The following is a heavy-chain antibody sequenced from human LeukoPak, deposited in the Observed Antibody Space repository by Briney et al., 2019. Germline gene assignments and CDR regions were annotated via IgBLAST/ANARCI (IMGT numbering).Heavy chain of an antibody. D-gene: IGHD3-9*01. V-gene: IGHV1-8*03. J-gene: IGHJ5*02. Sequence: ASVKVSCKASGYTFTSYDINWVRQATGQGLEWMGWMNPNSGNTGYAQKFQGRVTITRNTSISTAYMELSSLRSEDTAVYYCARASLLRYFDWLKRGDNWFDPWGQGTLVTVSS. CDR1: GYTFTSYD. CDR3: ARASLLRYFDWLKRGDNWFDP. CDR2: MNPNSGNT.